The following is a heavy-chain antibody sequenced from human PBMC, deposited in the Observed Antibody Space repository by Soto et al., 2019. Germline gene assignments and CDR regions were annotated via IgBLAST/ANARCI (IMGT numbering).Heavy chain of an antibody. CDR3: ARDRPYVDTAMVPQTGYSEYGMAV. CDR2: INPSGGST. V-gene: IGHV1-46*01. J-gene: IGHJ6*02. CDR1: GYTFTSYY. Sequence: GASVKVSCKASGYTFTSYYMHWVRQAPGQGLEWMGIINPSGGSTSYAQKFQGRVTMTRDTSTSTVYMELSSLRSEDTAVYYCARDRPYVDTAMVPQTGYSEYGMAVWGQGTTVTVSS. D-gene: IGHD5-18*01.